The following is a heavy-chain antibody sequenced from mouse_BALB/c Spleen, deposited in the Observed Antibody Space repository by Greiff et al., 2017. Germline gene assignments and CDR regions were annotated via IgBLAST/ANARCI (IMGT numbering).Heavy chain of an antibody. Sequence: EVKLVESGPGLVKPSQSLSLTCTVTGYSITSDYAWNWIRQFPGNTLEWMGYISYSGSTSYNPSLKSRISITRDTSKNQFFLQLNSVTTEDTATYYCARGEAYWGQGTLVTVSA. CDR2: ISYSGST. CDR1: GYSITSDYA. CDR3: ARGEAY. J-gene: IGHJ3*01. V-gene: IGHV3-2*02.